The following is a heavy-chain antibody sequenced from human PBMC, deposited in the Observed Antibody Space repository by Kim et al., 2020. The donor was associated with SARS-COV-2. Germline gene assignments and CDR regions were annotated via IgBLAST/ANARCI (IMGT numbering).Heavy chain of an antibody. CDR1: GFTFSSYA. V-gene: IGHV3-30-3*01. CDR2: ISYDGSNK. J-gene: IGHJ2*01. Sequence: GGSLRLSCAASGFTFSSYAMHWVRQAPGKGLEWVAVISYDGSNKYYADSVKGRFTISRDNSKNTLYLQMNSLRAEDTAVYYCARTAYYYDSSGYYPENWYFDLWGRGTLVTVSS. D-gene: IGHD3-22*01. CDR3: ARTAYYYDSSGYYPENWYFDL.